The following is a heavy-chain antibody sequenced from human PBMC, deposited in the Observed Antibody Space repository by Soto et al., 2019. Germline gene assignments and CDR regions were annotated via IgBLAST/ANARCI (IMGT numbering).Heavy chain of an antibody. CDR3: ARVEYSFGTPFLDY. CDR2: LSFDRSNE. Sequence: QVQLVESGGGVVQPGRSLRLSCSASGFNFGHYAMHWVRQAPGKGLEWVAALSFDRSNEYYADSLRGRFTISRDNSKNTLYLQMNSLRAEDTAVYYCARVEYSFGTPFLDYWGQGTRVTVSS. D-gene: IGHD3-16*01. CDR1: GFNFGHYA. V-gene: IGHV3-30-3*01. J-gene: IGHJ4*02.